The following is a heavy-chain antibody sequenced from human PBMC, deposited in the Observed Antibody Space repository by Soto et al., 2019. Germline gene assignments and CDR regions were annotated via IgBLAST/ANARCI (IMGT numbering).Heavy chain of an antibody. V-gene: IGHV3-53*01. CDR2: IYSGGST. Sequence: EVQLVESGGGLIQPGGSVRLSCAASGFTVSSNYMSWVRQAPGKGLEWVSVIYSGGSTYYADSVMGRFTISRDNSKNTLYLQMNSLRAEDTAVYYCARDRVESGYPEYFQHWGQGTMVTVSS. J-gene: IGHJ1*01. CDR1: GFTVSSNY. CDR3: ARDRVESGYPEYFQH. D-gene: IGHD3-22*01.